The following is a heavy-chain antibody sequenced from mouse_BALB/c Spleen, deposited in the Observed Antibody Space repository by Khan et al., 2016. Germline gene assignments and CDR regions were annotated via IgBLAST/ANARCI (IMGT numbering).Heavy chain of an antibody. Sequence: EVELVESGGGLVQPGGSRKLSCAASGFTFSGFGMHWVRQAPEKGLEWVAYISSGSNTIYYGDTVKGRFTISRDKPKNTLFLQMTSLRSEDTAMYYCTKSGGKVMDYWGQGTSVTVSS. J-gene: IGHJ4*01. CDR1: GFTFSGFG. V-gene: IGHV5-17*02. CDR3: TKSGGKVMDY. CDR2: ISSGSNTI. D-gene: IGHD1-1*02.